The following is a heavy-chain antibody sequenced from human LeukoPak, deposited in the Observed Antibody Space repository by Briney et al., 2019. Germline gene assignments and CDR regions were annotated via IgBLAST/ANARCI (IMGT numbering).Heavy chain of an antibody. Sequence: SETLSLTCAVYGGSFSGYYWSWIRQPPGKGLEWIGEINHSGSTNYNPSLKSRVTISVETSKNQFSLKLSSVTAADTAVYYCASPGREGYGDYSYWGQGTLVTVSS. J-gene: IGHJ4*02. CDR3: ASPGREGYGDYSY. V-gene: IGHV4-34*01. D-gene: IGHD4-17*01. CDR1: GGSFSGYY. CDR2: INHSGST.